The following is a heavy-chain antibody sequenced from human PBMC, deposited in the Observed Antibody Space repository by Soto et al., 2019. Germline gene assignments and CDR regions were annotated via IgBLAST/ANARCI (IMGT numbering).Heavy chain of an antibody. V-gene: IGHV1-18*04. CDR2: ISVYNGNT. D-gene: IGHD6-19*01. CDR3: ARVEQSLLFQF. CDR1: GYTFTSYG. Sequence: ASVKVSCKASGYTFTSYGISWVRQAPGQGLEFMGWISVYNGNTHYAQKFQGRVTMTADTSTSTAYMELRSLRSDDTAVYYCARVEQSLLFQFWGLGTLVTVYS. J-gene: IGHJ4*01.